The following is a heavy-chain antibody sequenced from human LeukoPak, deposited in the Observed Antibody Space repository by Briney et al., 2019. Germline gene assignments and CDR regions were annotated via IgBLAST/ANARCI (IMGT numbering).Heavy chain of an antibody. CDR1: GYSISSGYY. V-gene: IGHV4-38-2*02. Sequence: PSETLSLTCTVSGYSISSGYYWGWIRQPPGRGLEWIGIVAYTGSTYYSPSLKSRVTMSVETSKNQFSLHLSSLTAADTAVYFCARIRSHVPATSPADSWGQGTLVTVSS. CDR2: VAYTGST. J-gene: IGHJ5*01. D-gene: IGHD2-2*01. CDR3: ARIRSHVPATSPADS.